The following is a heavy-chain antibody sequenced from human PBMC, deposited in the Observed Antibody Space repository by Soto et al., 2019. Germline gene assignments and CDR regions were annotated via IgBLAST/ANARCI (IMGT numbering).Heavy chain of an antibody. Sequence: SGPTLVNPTETLTLTCTVSGFSLSNARMGVSWIRQPPGKALEWLAHIFSNDEKSYSTSLKSRLTISKDTSKRQVVLTMTNMDPVDTATYYCARISYDFWSGYRGPLDYWGQGTLVTVSS. CDR2: IFSNDEK. J-gene: IGHJ4*02. CDR3: ARISYDFWSGYRGPLDY. CDR1: GFSLSNARMG. D-gene: IGHD3-3*01. V-gene: IGHV2-26*01.